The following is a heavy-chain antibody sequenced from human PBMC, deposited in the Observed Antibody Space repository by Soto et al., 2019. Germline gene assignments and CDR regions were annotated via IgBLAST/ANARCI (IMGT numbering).Heavy chain of an antibody. V-gene: IGHV4-59*08. Sequence: QVQLQESGPGLVKPSETLSLTYTVSGGSISSYYWSWIRQPPGKGLEWIGYIYYSGSTNYNPSLKSRVTISVDTSKNQFSLKLSSVTAADTAVYYCARYPYSSGWNHDAFDIWGQGTMVTVSS. CDR1: GGSISSYY. D-gene: IGHD6-19*01. CDR2: IYYSGST. J-gene: IGHJ3*02. CDR3: ARYPYSSGWNHDAFDI.